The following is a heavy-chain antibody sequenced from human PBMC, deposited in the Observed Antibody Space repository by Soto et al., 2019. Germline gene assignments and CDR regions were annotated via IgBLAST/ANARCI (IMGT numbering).Heavy chain of an antibody. CDR1: GYTFTSYG. V-gene: IGHV1-18*01. J-gene: IGHJ5*02. CDR2: ISAYNGNT. D-gene: IGHD3-3*01. CDR3: ARVKTGRDFWTGYYLGGWFDP. Sequence: GASVKVSCKASGYTFTSYGISWVRQAPGQGLEWMGWISAYNGNTNYAQKLQGRVTMTTDTSTSTAYMELRSLRSDDTAVYYCARVKTGRDFWTGYYLGGWFDPWGQGTLVTVSS.